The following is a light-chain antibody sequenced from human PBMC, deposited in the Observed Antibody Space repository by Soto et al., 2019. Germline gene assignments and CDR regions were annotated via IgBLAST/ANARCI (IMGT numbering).Light chain of an antibody. Sequence: EVVLTQSPGTLSLSPGGRATLSCRASQSVSRRLAWYQQRPGQSPRLLISGASMRASGVPVRFIGSGSGTDFTLTITRLEPEDFAVYYCQQRSNWLITFGQGTRLEI. CDR3: QQRSNWLIT. V-gene: IGKV3-11*01. CDR1: QSVSRR. CDR2: GAS. J-gene: IGKJ5*01.